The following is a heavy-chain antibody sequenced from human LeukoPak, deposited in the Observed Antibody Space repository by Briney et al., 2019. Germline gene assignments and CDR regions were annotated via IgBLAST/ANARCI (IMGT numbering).Heavy chain of an antibody. CDR2: TRSDGSDK. CDR1: GFLFSSYG. J-gene: IGHJ4*02. D-gene: IGHD1-26*01. V-gene: IGHV3-30*02. Sequence: GGSLTLSCVASGFLFSSYGMHWVRQAPGKGLEWVAFTRSDGSDKYYPGSEKGRFTISRDNSKNTLYLQMNSLIAEDTAVYYCGKHDSASDYWGQGTLVTVSS. CDR3: GKHDSASDY.